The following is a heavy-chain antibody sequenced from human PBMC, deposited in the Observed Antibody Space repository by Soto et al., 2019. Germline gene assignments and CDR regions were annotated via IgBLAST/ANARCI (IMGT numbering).Heavy chain of an antibody. D-gene: IGHD4-17*01. CDR2: ISYDGSNK. Sequence: QVQLVESGGGVVQPGRSLRLSCAASGFTFSSYGMHWVRQAPGKGLEWVAVISYDGSNKYYADSVKGRFTISRDNSKNTRYLQMNSLRAEDTAVYYCAKGWGYYGGKLGCVDYWGQGTLVTVSS. J-gene: IGHJ4*02. CDR1: GFTFSSYG. CDR3: AKGWGYYGGKLGCVDY. V-gene: IGHV3-30*18.